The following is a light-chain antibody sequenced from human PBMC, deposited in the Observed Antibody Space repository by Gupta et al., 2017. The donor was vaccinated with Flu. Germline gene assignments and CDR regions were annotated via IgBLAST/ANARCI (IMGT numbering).Light chain of an antibody. CDR2: DAS. J-gene: IGKJ2*01. CDR1: QSVSSY. CDR3: QQRSNWHPEYT. Sequence: EIVLTQSPATLSLSPGERATLSCRASQSVSSYLAWYQQKPGQAPRLLIYDASNRATGIPARFSGSGYGTDFTLTISSLEPEDFAVYYCQQRSNWHPEYTFGQGTKMEIK. V-gene: IGKV3-11*01.